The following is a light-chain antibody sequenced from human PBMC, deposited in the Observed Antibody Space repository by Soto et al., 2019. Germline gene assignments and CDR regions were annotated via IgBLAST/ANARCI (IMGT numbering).Light chain of an antibody. CDR1: QGISSY. CDR3: PQLNSYPPT. J-gene: IGKJ4*01. V-gene: IGKV1-9*01. Sequence: DIQLTQSPSFLSASVGDRVTITCRASQGISSYLAWYHQKPWKAPKLLIYAESTLQSGVPSMFSGSGSGTEFSLTISSLQPEDFATYYCPQLNSYPPTFGGGTKVEIK. CDR2: AES.